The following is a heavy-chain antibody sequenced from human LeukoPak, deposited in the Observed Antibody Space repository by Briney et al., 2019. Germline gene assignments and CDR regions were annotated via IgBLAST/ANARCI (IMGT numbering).Heavy chain of an antibody. CDR3: ARYQAAGPYFDY. CDR2: INHSGST. V-gene: IGHV4-34*01. D-gene: IGHD6-13*01. CDR1: GGSFSGYY. Sequence: PSETPSLTCAVYGGSFSGYYWSWIRQPPGKGLEWIGEINHSGSTNYNPSLKSRVTISVDTSKNQFSLKLSSVTAADTAVYYCARYQAAGPYFDYWGQGTLVTVSS. J-gene: IGHJ4*02.